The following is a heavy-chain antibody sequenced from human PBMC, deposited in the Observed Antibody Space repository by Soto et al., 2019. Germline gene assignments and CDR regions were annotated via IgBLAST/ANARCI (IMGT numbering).Heavy chain of an antibody. CDR2: ISGSGGTT. Sequence: PGGSLRLSCAASGFTFSSYAMNWVRQAPGKGLEWVSGISGSGGTTYYADSVKGRFTISRDNSKDTLYLQMNSLRAEDTAVYYCAKGHATTVTSEDYWGQGTLVTVS. CDR3: AKGHATTVTSEDY. D-gene: IGHD4-4*01. CDR1: GFTFSSYA. V-gene: IGHV3-23*01. J-gene: IGHJ4*02.